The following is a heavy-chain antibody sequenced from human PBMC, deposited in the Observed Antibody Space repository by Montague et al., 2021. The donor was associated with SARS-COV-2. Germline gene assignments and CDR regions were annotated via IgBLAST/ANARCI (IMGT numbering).Heavy chain of an antibody. J-gene: IGHJ6*02. V-gene: IGHV4-34*01. CDR2: INHSGST. CDR3: ACGEITTRGLIYYYGMDV. Sequence: SGTLSLTCAVYGGSFSGYYWTWIRQSPRKGLEWIGEINHSGSTNYNPSLKSRVTISVDTSKNQFSLKLSSVTAADTAVYYCACGEITTRGLIYYYGMDVWGQGTTVTVSS. CDR1: GGSFSGYY. D-gene: IGHD4-11*01.